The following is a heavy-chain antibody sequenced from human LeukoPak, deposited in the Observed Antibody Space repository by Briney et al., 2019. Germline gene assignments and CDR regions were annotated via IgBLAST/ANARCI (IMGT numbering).Heavy chain of an antibody. J-gene: IGHJ4*02. Sequence: GASVKDSCKTSGYTFTAYYMHWVRQAPGQGLEWMGWINPNSGGTNYAQKFQGRVTMTRDTSISTAYMELSRPRSDDTAVYYCEVSSGWYGRGVYYFDYWGQGALVTVSS. CDR2: INPNSGGT. D-gene: IGHD6-19*01. V-gene: IGHV1-2*02. CDR3: EVSSGWYGRGVYYFDY. CDR1: GYTFTAYY.